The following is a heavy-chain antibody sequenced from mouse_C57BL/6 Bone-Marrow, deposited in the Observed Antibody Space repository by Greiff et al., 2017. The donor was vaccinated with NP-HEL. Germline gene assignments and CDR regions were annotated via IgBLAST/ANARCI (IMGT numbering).Heavy chain of an antibody. V-gene: IGHV1-9*01. J-gene: IGHJ2*01. CDR1: GYTFTGNW. CDR2: ILPGSGNT. Sequence: QVQLKDSGAELMKPGASVKLSCKATGYTFTGNWIEWVKQRPGHGLEWIGEILPGSGNTYYNERFKGKATFTADTSSNTAYMQLSSLTTEDSAIYYCARDYYGSSYFDYWGQGTTLTVSS. CDR3: ARDYYGSSYFDY. D-gene: IGHD1-1*01.